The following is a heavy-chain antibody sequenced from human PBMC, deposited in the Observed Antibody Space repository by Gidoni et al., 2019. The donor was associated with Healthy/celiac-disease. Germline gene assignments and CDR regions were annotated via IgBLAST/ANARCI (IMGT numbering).Heavy chain of an antibody. J-gene: IGHJ3*02. Sequence: QVQLVQSGAEVKKPGSSVKVSCKASGGTFSSYTISWVRQAPGQGLEWMGRIIPILGIANYAQKFQGRVTITADKSTSTAYMELSSLRSEDTAVYYCARDRPQVPAAIAEGFWEAFDIWGQGTMVTVSS. CDR1: GGTFSSYT. CDR2: IIPILGIA. V-gene: IGHV1-69*08. CDR3: ARDRPQVPAAIAEGFWEAFDI. D-gene: IGHD2-2*02.